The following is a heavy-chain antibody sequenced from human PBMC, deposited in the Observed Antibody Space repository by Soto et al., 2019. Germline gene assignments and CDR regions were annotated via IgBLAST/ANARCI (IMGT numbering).Heavy chain of an antibody. Sequence: QVQLQESGPGLVKPSETLSLTCTVSGGSISSYYWSWIRQPPGKGLEWIGYIYYSGSTNYNPSLKSRVTISVDTSKNQFSLKLSSVTAADTAVYYCAESSSGSPAGGMDVWGQGTTVTVSS. D-gene: IGHD1-26*01. CDR2: IYYSGST. J-gene: IGHJ6*02. CDR1: GGSISSYY. V-gene: IGHV4-59*01. CDR3: AESSSGSPAGGMDV.